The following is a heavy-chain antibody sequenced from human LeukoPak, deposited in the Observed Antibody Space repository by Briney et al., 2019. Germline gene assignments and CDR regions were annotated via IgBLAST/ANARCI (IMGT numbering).Heavy chain of an antibody. J-gene: IGHJ4*02. CDR2: IIPIFGTA. CDR1: GGTFSSYA. V-gene: IGHV1-69*13. D-gene: IGHD6-19*01. CDR3: ARGSNKQWGGGIDC. Sequence: ASVKVSCKASGGTFSSYAISWVRQAPGQGLEWMGGIIPIFGTANYAQKFQGRVTITADESTGTAYMDLSSLRSEDTAVYYCARGSNKQWGGGIDCWGQGTLVTVSS.